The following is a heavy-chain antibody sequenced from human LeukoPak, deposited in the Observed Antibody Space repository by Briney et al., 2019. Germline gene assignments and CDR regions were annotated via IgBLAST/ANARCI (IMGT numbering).Heavy chain of an antibody. V-gene: IGHV1-69*04. Sequence: SVKVSCKASGGTFSSYAISWVRQAPGQGLEWMGRIIPILGIANYAQKFQGRVTITADKSTSTAYMELSSLRSEDTAVYYCARALPGIAAAGEDYWGQGTLVTVSS. D-gene: IGHD6-13*01. CDR3: ARALPGIAAAGEDY. CDR1: GGTFSSYA. J-gene: IGHJ4*02. CDR2: IIPILGIA.